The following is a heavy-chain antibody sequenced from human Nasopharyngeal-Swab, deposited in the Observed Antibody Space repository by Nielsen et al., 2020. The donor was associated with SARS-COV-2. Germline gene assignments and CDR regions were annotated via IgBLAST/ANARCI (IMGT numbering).Heavy chain of an antibody. V-gene: IGHV3-73*01. J-gene: IGHJ4*02. CDR1: GFTFSDSA. D-gene: IGHD2-15*01. CDR2: VRGKANNYAT. CDR3: TRCGGSCYAGIDY. Sequence: GESLKISCAASGFTFSDSAVHWVRQASGKGLEWVGRVRGKANNYATAYSASVKGRFTISRDDSKNTAYLQMNSLKTEDTAVYYCTRCGGSCYAGIDYWGQGTLVTVSS.